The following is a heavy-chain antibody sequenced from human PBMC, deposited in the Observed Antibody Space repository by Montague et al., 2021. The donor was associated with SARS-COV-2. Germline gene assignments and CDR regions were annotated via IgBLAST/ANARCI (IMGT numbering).Heavy chain of an antibody. D-gene: IGHD3-10*01. CDR3: ARYWRRFAEIYDTYYDYGLNV. J-gene: IGHJ6*02. V-gene: IGHV4-34*01. CDR1: GGSFSVHY. CDR2: INQSGST. Sequence: SETLSLTCAVYGGSFSVHYWTWIRQPPGKGLEWIGQINQSGSTKYNPSLKSRVTISIDTSKNQFSLKMTSMTAADTGVYYCARYWRRFAEIYDTYYDYGLNVWGQGTTVTVFS.